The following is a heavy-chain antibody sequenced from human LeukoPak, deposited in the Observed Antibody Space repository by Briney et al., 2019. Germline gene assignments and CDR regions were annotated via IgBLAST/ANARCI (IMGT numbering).Heavy chain of an antibody. CDR1: GFSVSNNY. J-gene: IGHJ4*02. V-gene: IGHV3-66*01. Sequence: GGSLRLSCAASGFSVSNNYLSWVRQPPGKGLEWVSVIHSGGRTEYADSVRDRFTISRDTAKNTVYLQMNSLRVDDTAAYYCARPGSASGYWVHWGQGTLVTVSS. CDR2: IHSGGRT. CDR3: ARPGSASGYWVH. D-gene: IGHD3-3*01.